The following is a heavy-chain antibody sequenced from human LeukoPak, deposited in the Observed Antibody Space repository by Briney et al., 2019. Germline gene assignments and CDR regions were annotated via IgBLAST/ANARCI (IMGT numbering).Heavy chain of an antibody. J-gene: IGHJ4*02. CDR1: GFTFSSYD. Sequence: PGGSLRLSCAASGFTFSSYDMHWVRQPTGKGLEWVSGIGTAGDTYYLDSVKGRFTISRENAKNSLYLQMNSLRAGDTAVYYCAKDVPAAYFDYWGQGTLVTVSS. CDR2: IGTAGDT. D-gene: IGHD2-2*01. CDR3: AKDVPAAYFDY. V-gene: IGHV3-13*01.